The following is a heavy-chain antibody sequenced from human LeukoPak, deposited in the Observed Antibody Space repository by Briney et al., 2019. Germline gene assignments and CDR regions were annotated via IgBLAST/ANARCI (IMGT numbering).Heavy chain of an antibody. D-gene: IGHD3-22*01. CDR2: ISAYNGNT. J-gene: IGHJ3*02. CDR3: ARGGFTMIVGSDAFDI. V-gene: IGHV1-18*01. Sequence: GASVKVSCKASGYTFTSYGISWVRQAPGQGLEWMGWISAYNGNTNYAQKLQGRVTMTTDTSTSTAYMELRSLRSDDTAVYYCARGGFTMIVGSDAFDIWGQGTMVTVSS. CDR1: GYTFTSYG.